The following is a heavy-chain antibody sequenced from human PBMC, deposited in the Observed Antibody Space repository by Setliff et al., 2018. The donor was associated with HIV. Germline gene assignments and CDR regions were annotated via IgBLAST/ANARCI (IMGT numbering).Heavy chain of an antibody. CDR3: ARSPPGLLSSYYFDY. V-gene: IGHV1-18*01. CDR1: GYTFTSYG. CDR2: ISAYDGDT. J-gene: IGHJ4*02. Sequence: ASVKVSCKASGYTFTSYGISWVRQAPGQGLECMGWISAYDGDTKYAEKFQGRVTMTADTTARTAYMELRNLKSDDTAVYYCARSPPGLLSSYYFDYWGRGTLVTVSS. D-gene: IGHD2-21*01.